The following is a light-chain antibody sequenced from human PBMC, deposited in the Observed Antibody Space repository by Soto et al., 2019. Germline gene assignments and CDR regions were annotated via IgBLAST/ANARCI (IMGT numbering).Light chain of an antibody. CDR3: QPYDNRPPYT. J-gene: IGKJ2*01. V-gene: IGKV1-33*01. CDR1: QDISNY. Sequence: DIQMTQSPSSLSASVGDRVTITCQASQDISNYLNWYQQKPGKAPKLLIYDASNLETGVPSRFSGGGSGTDFTFTISSLQPEDIATYYCQPYDNRPPYTFGQGTKLDIK. CDR2: DAS.